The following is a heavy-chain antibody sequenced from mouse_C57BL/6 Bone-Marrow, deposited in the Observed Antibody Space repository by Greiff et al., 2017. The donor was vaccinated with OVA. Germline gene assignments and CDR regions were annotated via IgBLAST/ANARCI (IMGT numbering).Heavy chain of an antibody. J-gene: IGHJ2*01. CDR2: ISYSGST. V-gene: IGHV3-1*01. Sequence: EVQLQQSGPGMVKPSPSLSLTCTVTGYSITSGYDWHWIRHFPGNKLEWMGYISYSGSTNYNPSLKSRISITHDTSKNHFFLKLNSVTTEDTATYYCARGGTTVVDYFDYWGQGTTLTVSS. D-gene: IGHD1-1*01. CDR1: GYSITSGYD. CDR3: ARGGTTVVDYFDY.